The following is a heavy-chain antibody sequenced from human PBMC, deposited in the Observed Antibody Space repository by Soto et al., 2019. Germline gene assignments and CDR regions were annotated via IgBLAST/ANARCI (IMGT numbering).Heavy chain of an antibody. CDR2: IDGGGST. Sequence: EVQLVESGGGLIQPGGSLRLSCAASGFTVSNHYVSWVRQAPGKGLEWVSVIDGGGSTYYADSVKGRFTISRDNSKNTVYLQMNSLRAEDTAVYHCARTPSNDYWGQGTLVTVSS. J-gene: IGHJ4*02. CDR3: ARTPSNDY. V-gene: IGHV3-53*01. CDR1: GFTVSNHY.